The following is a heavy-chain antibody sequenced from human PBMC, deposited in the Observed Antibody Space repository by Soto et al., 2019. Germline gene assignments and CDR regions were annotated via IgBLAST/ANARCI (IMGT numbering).Heavy chain of an antibody. J-gene: IGHJ5*02. CDR2: ISYDGSNK. Sequence: QVQLVESGGGVVQPGRSLRLSCAASGFTFSSYAMHWVRQAPGKGLEWVAVISYDGSNKYYADSVKGRFTISRDNSKNTLYLQMNSLRAEDTAVYYCARDLDYGDYTDNWFDPWGQGTLVTVSS. CDR1: GFTFSSYA. D-gene: IGHD4-17*01. V-gene: IGHV3-30-3*01. CDR3: ARDLDYGDYTDNWFDP.